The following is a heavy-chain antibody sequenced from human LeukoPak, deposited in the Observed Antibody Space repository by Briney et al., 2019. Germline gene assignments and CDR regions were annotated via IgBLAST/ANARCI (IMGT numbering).Heavy chain of an antibody. D-gene: IGHD2-15*01. CDR2: ITGSGGST. V-gene: IGHV3-23*01. J-gene: IGHJ4*02. Sequence: GGSLRLSCAASGFTFTTYSMTWVRQAPGKGLQWVSAITGSGGSTYYADSVKGRFTISRDNSKNTLYLQMNSLRAEDTAVYYCARDYCSGGSCYYAYWGQGTLVTVSS. CDR1: GFTFTTYS. CDR3: ARDYCSGGSCYYAY.